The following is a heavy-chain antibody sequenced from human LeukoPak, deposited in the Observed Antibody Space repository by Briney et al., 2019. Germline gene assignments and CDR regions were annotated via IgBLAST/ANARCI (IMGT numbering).Heavy chain of an antibody. CDR3: AITMIVVVINPVDY. CDR2: ISSSGSTI. J-gene: IGHJ4*02. Sequence: PGGSLRLSCAASGFTFSSYEMNWVRQAPGKGLEWVSYISSSGSTIYYADSVKGRSTISRDNAKNSLYLQMNSLRAEDTAVYYCAITMIVVVINPVDYWGQGTLVTVSS. D-gene: IGHD3-22*01. CDR1: GFTFSSYE. V-gene: IGHV3-48*03.